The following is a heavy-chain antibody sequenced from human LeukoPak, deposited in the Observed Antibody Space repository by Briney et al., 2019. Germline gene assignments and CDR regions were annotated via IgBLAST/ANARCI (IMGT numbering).Heavy chain of an antibody. D-gene: IGHD6-13*01. CDR3: ASQIAAAGTYLTPHY. CDR1: GITFNTYS. V-gene: IGHV3-30*04. Sequence: PGGSLRLSCAASGITFNTYSTHWVRQAPGQGLEWVAAISYDGSNKYYADSVKGRFTVSRDNSKNTLYLQLNSLRAEDTAVYYCASQIAAAGTYLTPHYWGQGTLVTVSS. J-gene: IGHJ4*02. CDR2: ISYDGSNK.